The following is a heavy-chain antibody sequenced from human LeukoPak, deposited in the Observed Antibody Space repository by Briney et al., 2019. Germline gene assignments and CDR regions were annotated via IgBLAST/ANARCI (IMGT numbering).Heavy chain of an antibody. D-gene: IGHD3-3*01. Sequence: GGSLRLSCAASGFTFSIYAMNWVRQAPRKGLEWVSSISANGGETHYADSVKGQFTISRDNSKNTLYLQINSPRVEDTAVYYCAKRYYDFPLDYWGQGTLVTVSS. CDR2: ISANGGET. J-gene: IGHJ4*02. CDR1: GFTFSIYA. V-gene: IGHV3-23*01. CDR3: AKRYYDFPLDY.